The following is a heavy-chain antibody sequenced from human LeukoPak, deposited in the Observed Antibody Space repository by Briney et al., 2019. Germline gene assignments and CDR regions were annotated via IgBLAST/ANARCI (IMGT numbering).Heavy chain of an antibody. J-gene: IGHJ5*02. CDR1: GGSISSSNYY. D-gene: IGHD3-10*01. V-gene: IGHV4-39*07. Sequence: SETLSLTCTVSGGSISSSNYYWGWIRQSPGKGLEWIGSIYYSGSTYYNPSLKSRFTMSVDTSKNQFSLKLISVTAADTAVYYCARDRQYGSGRGRWFDPWGQGTLVTVSS. CDR3: ARDRQYGSGRGRWFDP. CDR2: IYYSGST.